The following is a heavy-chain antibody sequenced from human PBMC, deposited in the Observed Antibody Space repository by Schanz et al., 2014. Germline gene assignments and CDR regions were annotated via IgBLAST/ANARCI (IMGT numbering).Heavy chain of an antibody. CDR3: VRDGFFAFDY. CDR1: GFTFSDYS. CDR2: VSRSTPDI. J-gene: IGHJ4*02. Sequence: EVQLVESGGGWAQPGGSLRLSCAASGFTFSDYSMNWVRQAPGKGLEWVSYVSRSTPDIYYADSVKGRFTMSRDNAKNSVFLQMNSLRAEDTAVYYCVRDGFFAFDYWGQGTLVTVSS. D-gene: IGHD3-10*01. V-gene: IGHV3-48*01.